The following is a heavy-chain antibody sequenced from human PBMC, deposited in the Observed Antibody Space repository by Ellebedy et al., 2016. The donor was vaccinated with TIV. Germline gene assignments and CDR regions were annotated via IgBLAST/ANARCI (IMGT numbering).Heavy chain of an antibody. CDR2: TSYNGSNQ. J-gene: IGHJ4*02. D-gene: IGHD3-22*01. V-gene: IGHV3-30*18. Sequence: GGSLRLSXVASGFTFSSYGMHWVRQAPGKGLEWVAITSYNGSNQYYADSVKGRFTISRDNSDNTLYLQMNSLRPEDTAIYYCAKDFYYYDNDGYQHYFDSWGQGTLVTVSS. CDR1: GFTFSSYG. CDR3: AKDFYYYDNDGYQHYFDS.